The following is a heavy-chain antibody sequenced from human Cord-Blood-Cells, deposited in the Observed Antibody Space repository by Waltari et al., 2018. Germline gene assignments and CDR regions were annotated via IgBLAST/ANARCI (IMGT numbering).Heavy chain of an antibody. V-gene: IGHV4-34*01. D-gene: IGHD3-22*01. CDR3: ARGRGNDSSGYYYVDY. Sequence: QVQLQQWGAGLLKRSGTLSLTCAVYGGSFSGYYWSWFRQPPGKGLVWIGGINNSGSTNYNPSLKSRVTISVDTSKNQFSLKLSSVTAADTAVYYCARGRGNDSSGYYYVDYWGQGTLVTVSA. CDR2: INNSGST. J-gene: IGHJ4*02. CDR1: GGSFSGYY.